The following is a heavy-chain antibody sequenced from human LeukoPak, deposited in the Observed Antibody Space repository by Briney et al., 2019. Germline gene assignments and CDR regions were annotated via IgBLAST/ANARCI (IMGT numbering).Heavy chain of an antibody. D-gene: IGHD3-22*01. V-gene: IGHV1-2*02. Sequence: ASVKVSCKASGYTFTGYYMHWVRQAPGQGLEWMGWINPNSGGTNYAQKFQGRVTMTRDTSISTAYMELGRLRSDDTAVYYCARVRQGYYDSSGYPDYWGQGTLVTVSS. J-gene: IGHJ4*02. CDR3: ARVRQGYYDSSGYPDY. CDR2: INPNSGGT. CDR1: GYTFTGYY.